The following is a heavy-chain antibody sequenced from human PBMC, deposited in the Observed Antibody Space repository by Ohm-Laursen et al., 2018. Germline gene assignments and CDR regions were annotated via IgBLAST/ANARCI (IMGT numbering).Heavy chain of an antibody. J-gene: IGHJ5*02. V-gene: IGHV3-15*01. CDR3: TSLARAVTGS. Sequence: SLRLSCSASGFTFSNAWMSWVRQAPGKGLEWVGRIKSKTDGGTTDYAASVKGKFTISRDDSKNTLYLQMNSLKTEDTGVYFCTSLARAVTGSWGQGTLVTVSS. CDR1: GFTFSNAW. D-gene: IGHD6-19*01. CDR2: IKSKTDGGTT.